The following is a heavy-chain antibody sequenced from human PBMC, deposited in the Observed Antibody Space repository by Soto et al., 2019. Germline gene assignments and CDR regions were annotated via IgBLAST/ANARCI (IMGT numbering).Heavy chain of an antibody. CDR1: GGSLSGHY. Sequence: SETLSLTCAVYGGSLSGHYWSWIRRPPGKGLDWIGEIYHTGSTNYNPSLKSRVTISVDTSKNQFSLRLSSVTAADTAVYYCARLNGYCVSTSCHGYYGMYVWGQGNTVTVSS. CDR2: IYHTGST. CDR3: ARLNGYCVSTSCHGYYGMYV. V-gene: IGHV4-34*01. J-gene: IGHJ6*02. D-gene: IGHD2-2*03.